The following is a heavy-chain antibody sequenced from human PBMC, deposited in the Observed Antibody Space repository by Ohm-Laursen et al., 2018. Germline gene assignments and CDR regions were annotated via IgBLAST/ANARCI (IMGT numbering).Heavy chain of an antibody. V-gene: IGHV4-59*08. CDR1: GGSISSYY. CDR2: IYNSGST. Sequence: PPGTLSLTCTVSGGSISSYYWTWIRQPPGKGLEWIGYIYNSGSTNYNPSLKSRVTISVDTSKNQFSLKLSSVTAADTAVYYCARRTYSGSSLVFDYWGQGTLVTVSS. J-gene: IGHJ4*02. D-gene: IGHD1-26*01. CDR3: ARRTYSGSSLVFDY.